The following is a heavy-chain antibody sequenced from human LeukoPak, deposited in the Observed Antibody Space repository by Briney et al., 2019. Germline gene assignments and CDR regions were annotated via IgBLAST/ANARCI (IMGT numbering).Heavy chain of an antibody. D-gene: IGHD4-17*01. J-gene: IGHJ3*02. V-gene: IGHV1-3*01. CDR1: GYTFTSYA. CDR2: INAGNGNT. Sequence: ASVKVSCKASGYTFTSYAMHWVRQAPGQRLEWMGWINAGNGNTKYSQKFQGRVTITRDTSASTAYMELSSLRSEDTAVYFCARDGIYGDCDIWGQGTMVTVSS. CDR3: ARDGIYGDCDI.